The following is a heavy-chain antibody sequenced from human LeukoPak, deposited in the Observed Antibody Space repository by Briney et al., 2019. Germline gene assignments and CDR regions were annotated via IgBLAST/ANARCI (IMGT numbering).Heavy chain of an antibody. Sequence: GGSLRLSCAASGFTFSSYWMSWVRQAPGKGLEWVANIKQDGSEKYYVDSVKGRFTISRDNAKNSLYLQMNSLRAEDTAVYYCARPMRAQQLVPLLWFDPWGQGTLVTVSS. CDR1: GFTFSSYW. CDR3: ARPMRAQQLVPLLWFDP. CDR2: IKQDGSEK. D-gene: IGHD6-13*01. J-gene: IGHJ5*02. V-gene: IGHV3-7*01.